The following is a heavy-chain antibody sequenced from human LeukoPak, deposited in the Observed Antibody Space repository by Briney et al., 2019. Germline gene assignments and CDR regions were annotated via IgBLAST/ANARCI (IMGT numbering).Heavy chain of an antibody. J-gene: IGHJ6*04. V-gene: IGHV3-30*04. D-gene: IGHD3-10*02. CDR3: AELGITMIGGV. CDR1: GFTFSTYT. CDR2: VLYDGETK. Sequence: GGSLRLSCAASGFTFSTYTLHWVRQAPGKGLEWVAVVLYDGETKYYADSVKGRFTISRDNAKNSLYLQMNSLRAEDTAVYYCAELGITMIGGVWGKGTTVTISS.